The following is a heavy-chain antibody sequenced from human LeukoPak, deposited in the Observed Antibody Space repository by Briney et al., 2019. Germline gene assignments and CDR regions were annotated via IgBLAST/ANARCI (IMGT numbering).Heavy chain of an antibody. J-gene: IGHJ4*02. CDR2: INPNGGDT. V-gene: IGHV1-2*02. CDR1: GYTFTDYY. Sequence: GASVKVSCKTSGYTFTDYYMHWVRQAPGQGLEWMGWINPNGGDTNYAQKFQGRVAMTRDTSISTAYMELSWLTPDDTAVYHCSTLKETDYWGQGTLVTVSS. CDR3: STLKETDY.